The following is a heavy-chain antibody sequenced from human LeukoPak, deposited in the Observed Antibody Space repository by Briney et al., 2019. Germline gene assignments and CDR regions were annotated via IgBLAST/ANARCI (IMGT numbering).Heavy chain of an antibody. CDR3: AREESLGYCSSTSCYPYYYYYMDV. CDR1: GFTFSSYG. Sequence: GGSLRLSCAASGFTFSSYGMHWVRQAPGKGLEWVAFIRYDGSNKYYADSVKGRFTISRDNSKNTLYLQMNSLRAEDTAVYYCAREESLGYCSSTSCYPYYYYYMDVRGKGTTVTVSS. D-gene: IGHD2-2*01. J-gene: IGHJ6*03. CDR2: IRYDGSNK. V-gene: IGHV3-30*02.